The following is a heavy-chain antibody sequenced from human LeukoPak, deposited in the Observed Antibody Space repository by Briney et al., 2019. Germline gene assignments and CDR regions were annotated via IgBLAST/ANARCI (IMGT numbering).Heavy chain of an antibody. CDR1: GFTFSSYE. D-gene: IGHD3-16*01. CDR3: ARDEGDYVRGSLSI. V-gene: IGHV3-48*03. CDR2: ISSSGSTI. J-gene: IGHJ4*02. Sequence: GGSLRLSCAASGFTFSSYEMNWVRQAPGKGLEWVSYISSSGSTIYYADSVKGRFTISRDNAKNSLYLQMNSLRAEDTAVYYCARDEGDYVRGSLSIWGQGTLVTVSS.